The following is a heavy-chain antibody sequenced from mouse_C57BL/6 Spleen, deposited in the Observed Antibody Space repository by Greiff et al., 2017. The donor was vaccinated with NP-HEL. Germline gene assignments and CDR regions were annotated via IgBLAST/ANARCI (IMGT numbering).Heavy chain of an antibody. Sequence: QVQLQQSGAELVKPGASVKMSCTASGYTFTSYWITWVKQRPGQGLEWIGDIYPGSGSTKYNEKFKSKATLTVDTSSSTAYMQLSSLTSEDSEVYDCARLDFGSSSWFAYWGQGTLVTVAA. D-gene: IGHD1-1*01. CDR1: GYTFTSYW. CDR2: IYPGSGST. J-gene: IGHJ3*01. CDR3: ARLDFGSSSWFAY. V-gene: IGHV1-55*01.